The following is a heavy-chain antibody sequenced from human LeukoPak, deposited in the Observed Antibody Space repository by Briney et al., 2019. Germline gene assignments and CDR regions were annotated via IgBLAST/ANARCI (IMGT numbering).Heavy chain of an antibody. CDR2: IYPGDSDT. CDR3: ARRHYDFWSGFQGNVFDI. Sequence: GESLKISCKGSGYGFTSYWIGWVRQMPGKGLEWMGIIYPGDSDTRYSPSFQGQVTISADKSISTAYLQWSSLKASDTAMYYCARRHYDFWSGFQGNVFDIWGQGTMVTVSS. CDR1: GYGFTSYW. D-gene: IGHD3-3*01. J-gene: IGHJ3*02. V-gene: IGHV5-51*01.